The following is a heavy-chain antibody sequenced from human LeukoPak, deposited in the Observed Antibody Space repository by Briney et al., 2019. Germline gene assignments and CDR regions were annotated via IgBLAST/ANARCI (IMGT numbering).Heavy chain of an antibody. CDR3: ARVLYCSGGSCYNNWFDP. CDR2: IVALFGTT. J-gene: IGHJ5*02. V-gene: IGHV1-69*13. D-gene: IGHD2-15*01. Sequence: ASVKVSCKASGGTFSSYAISWVRQAPGQGLEWMGGIVALFGTTNYAQKFQGRVTITADEYTSTAYMELSSLRSDDTAVYYCARVLYCSGGSCYNNWFDPWGQGTLVTVSS. CDR1: GGTFSSYA.